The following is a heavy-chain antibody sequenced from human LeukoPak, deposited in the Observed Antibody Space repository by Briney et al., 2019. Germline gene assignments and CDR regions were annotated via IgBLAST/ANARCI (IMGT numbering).Heavy chain of an antibody. CDR2: ISSSGNTI. V-gene: IGHV3-48*03. D-gene: IGHD3-16*01. Sequence: GGSLRLSCAASGFTFRSYEMNWVGQAPGKGLEGVSYISSSGNTIYYADSVKGRFTISRDNAKNSLYLQMNSLRAEDTAVYYCAREGGNYYFDYWGQGTLVTVSS. J-gene: IGHJ4*02. CDR1: GFTFRSYE. CDR3: AREGGNYYFDY.